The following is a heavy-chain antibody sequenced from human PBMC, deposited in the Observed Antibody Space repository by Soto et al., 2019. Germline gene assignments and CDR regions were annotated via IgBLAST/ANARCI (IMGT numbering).Heavy chain of an antibody. CDR1: GFTFRIFT. Sequence: WGSLRVACASCGFTFRIFTMNWVRQAPGRGLEWVSTISRNSAYIYYTDALRGRFTISRDNAKNSLHLQMNSLRAEDTAVYYCTRDASRDSSARGWFDPWGPGTMVTVSS. CDR3: TRDASRDSSARGWFDP. CDR2: ISRNSAYI. D-gene: IGHD6-13*01. V-gene: IGHV3-21*01. J-gene: IGHJ5*02.